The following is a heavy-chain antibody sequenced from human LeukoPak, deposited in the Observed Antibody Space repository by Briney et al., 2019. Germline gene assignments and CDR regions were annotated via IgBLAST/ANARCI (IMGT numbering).Heavy chain of an antibody. CDR3: AKEGDNTGYRYFDD. CDR2: INSSSGTI. CDR1: GFKLIGYS. J-gene: IGHJ4*02. V-gene: IGHV3-48*04. D-gene: IGHD3-22*01. Sequence: PGGSLRLSCAASGFKLIGYSMNWVRQAPGKGLEWVSYINSSSGTIIYADSVKGRFTISRDNAKDSLYLQMNSLRAEDTAMHYCAKEGDNTGYRYFDDWGQGTLVTVSS.